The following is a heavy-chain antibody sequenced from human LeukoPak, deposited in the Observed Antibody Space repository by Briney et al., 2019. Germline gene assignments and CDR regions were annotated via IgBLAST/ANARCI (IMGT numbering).Heavy chain of an antibody. CDR1: GYSFTIYY. J-gene: IGHJ4*02. V-gene: IGHV1-46*01. Sequence: GASVKVSCRASGYSFTIYYMHWVRQAPGQGLEWMGIINPSGGDTTYAQKFQGRVTMTRDTSTSTIYMGLSSLRSEDTAVYYCARGKSDLGYWGQGTLVTVSS. CDR2: INPSGGDT. CDR3: ARGKSDLGY.